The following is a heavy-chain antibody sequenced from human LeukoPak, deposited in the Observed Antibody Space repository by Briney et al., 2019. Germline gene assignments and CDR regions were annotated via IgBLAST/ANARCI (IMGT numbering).Heavy chain of an antibody. Sequence: SESLSLTCAVYGESFIGYYWSWIRQPPGKGLEWIGAFSSTGTTHYSPSLKSRVTISLDTSKNQFSLKLDSVTAADTAVYYCAKDSEGRWLQSGHWGQGTLVTVSS. CDR3: AKDSEGRWLQSGH. J-gene: IGHJ4*02. CDR2: FSSTGTT. CDR1: GESFIGYY. V-gene: IGHV4-34*01. D-gene: IGHD5-24*01.